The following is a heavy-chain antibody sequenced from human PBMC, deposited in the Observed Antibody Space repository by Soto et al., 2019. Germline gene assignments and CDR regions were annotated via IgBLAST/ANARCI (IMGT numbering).Heavy chain of an antibody. D-gene: IGHD1-1*01. CDR3: ARDQLEGNWFDP. CDR2: IYHSGST. Sequence: QLQLQESGSGLVKPSQTLSLTCAVSGGSISSGGYSWNWIRQPLGKGLEWIGYIYHSGSTYYNPYLKSRVTISVDKSKNQFSLKRTSVTAADTAVYYCARDQLEGNWFDPWGQGTLVTVSS. CDR1: GGSISSGGYS. J-gene: IGHJ5*02. V-gene: IGHV4-30-2*01.